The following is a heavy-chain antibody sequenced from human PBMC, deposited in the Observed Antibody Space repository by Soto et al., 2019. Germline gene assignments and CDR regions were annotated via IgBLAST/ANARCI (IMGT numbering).Heavy chain of an antibody. J-gene: IGHJ6*02. Sequence: QVQLQESGPGLVKPSGTLSLTCAVSGGSISSSNWWSWVRQPPGKGLEWIGEIYHSGSTNYNPSRKSRVTISVAKSKTQFSLKLSSATAADTAVYYCARREGQLAQVYYYYGMDVWGQGTTVTVSS. D-gene: IGHD6-13*01. CDR2: IYHSGST. CDR3: ARREGQLAQVYYYYGMDV. CDR1: GGSISSSNW. V-gene: IGHV4-4*02.